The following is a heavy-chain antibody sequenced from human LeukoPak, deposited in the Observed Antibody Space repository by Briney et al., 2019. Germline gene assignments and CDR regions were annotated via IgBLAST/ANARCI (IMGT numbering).Heavy chain of an antibody. Sequence: ASVKVSCKASGYTFTGYYMHWVRQAPGQGLEWMGRINPNSGGTNYAQKFQGRVTMTRDTSISTAYMELCRLRSDDTAVYYCARDLKQQLPTVDYWGQGTLVTVSS. CDR3: ARDLKQQLPTVDY. V-gene: IGHV1-2*06. J-gene: IGHJ4*02. CDR2: INPNSGGT. D-gene: IGHD6-13*01. CDR1: GYTFTGYY.